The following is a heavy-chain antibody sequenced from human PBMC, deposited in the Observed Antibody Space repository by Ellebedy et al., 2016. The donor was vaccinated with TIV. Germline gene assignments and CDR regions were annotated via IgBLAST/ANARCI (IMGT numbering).Heavy chain of an antibody. CDR1: GGSISSYY. Sequence: SETLSLTXTVSGGSISSYYWSWIRQPPGKGLEWIGYIYYSGSTNYNPSLKSRVTISVDTSKNQFSLKLSSVTAADTAVYYCARARIWQWLVQDNYGMDVWGQGTTVTVSS. V-gene: IGHV4-59*12. CDR3: ARARIWQWLVQDNYGMDV. D-gene: IGHD6-19*01. J-gene: IGHJ6*02. CDR2: IYYSGST.